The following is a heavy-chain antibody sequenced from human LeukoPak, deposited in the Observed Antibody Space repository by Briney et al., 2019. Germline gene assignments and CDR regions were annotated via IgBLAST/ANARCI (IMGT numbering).Heavy chain of an antibody. J-gene: IGHJ4*02. CDR3: ARAGYYDSSGQGFDY. CDR2: ISSSSSYI. CDR1: GFTFSSYS. V-gene: IGHV3-21*04. Sequence: PGGSLRLSCAASGFTFSSYSMNWVRQAPGKGLEWVSSISSSSSYIYYADSVKGRFTISRDNSKNTLYLQMNSLRAEDTAVYYCARAGYYDSSGQGFDYWGQGTLVTVSS. D-gene: IGHD3-22*01.